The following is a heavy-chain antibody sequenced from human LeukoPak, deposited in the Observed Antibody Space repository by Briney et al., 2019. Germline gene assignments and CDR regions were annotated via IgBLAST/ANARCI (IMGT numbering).Heavy chain of an antibody. CDR3: ARDSDFGDKGTFDY. V-gene: IGHV3-20*04. J-gene: IGHJ4*02. CDR1: GFTFDDYG. Sequence: GGSLRLSCAASGFTFDDYGMSWVRQAPGKGLEWVSGINWNGGSTGYADSVKGRFTISRDNAKKSLDLQMNSLRAEDTALYYCARDSDFGDKGTFDYWGQGTLVTVSS. CDR2: INWNGGST. D-gene: IGHD4/OR15-4a*01.